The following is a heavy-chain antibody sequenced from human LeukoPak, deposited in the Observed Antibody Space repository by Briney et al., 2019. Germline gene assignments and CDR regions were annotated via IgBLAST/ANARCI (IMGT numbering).Heavy chain of an antibody. J-gene: IGHJ6*02. D-gene: IGHD2/OR15-2a*01. CDR1: GGSVSGYF. Sequence: ASETLSLTCAVSGGSVSGYFWSWSRQPPGKGLEWIGYIYYTGSTIYNPSLRSRVTMSVDVSKSQFSLNLSSVTAADTAVYYCASHDPVGHFLRGMDVWGQGTTVTVSS. CDR3: ASHDPVGHFLRGMDV. V-gene: IGHV4-59*08. CDR2: IYYTGST.